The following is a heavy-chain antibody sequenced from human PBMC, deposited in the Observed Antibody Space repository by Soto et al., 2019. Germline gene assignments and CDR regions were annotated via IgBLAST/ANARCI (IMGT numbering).Heavy chain of an antibody. J-gene: IGHJ5*02. Sequence: ASVKVSCKASGYTFTSYGISWVRQAPGQGLEWMGWISAYNGNTNYAQKLQGRVTMTTDTSTSTAYMELRSLRSDDTAVYYCAIGHDYIAAAGTYWFDPWGQGTLVTVSS. D-gene: IGHD6-13*01. CDR3: AIGHDYIAAAGTYWFDP. CDR1: GYTFTSYG. CDR2: ISAYNGNT. V-gene: IGHV1-18*01.